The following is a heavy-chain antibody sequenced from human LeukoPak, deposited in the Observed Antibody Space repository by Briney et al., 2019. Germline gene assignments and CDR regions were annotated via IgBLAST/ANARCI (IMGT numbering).Heavy chain of an antibody. V-gene: IGHV3-74*01. J-gene: IGHJ4*02. Sequence: GGSLRLSCAASGFTFSSYWMHWVRQAPGKGLVWVSRINSDASSTNYADSVKGRFTISRDNAKNTLYLQMNSLRAEDTAVYYCTRAQGTHGGDFDYWGQGTLVTVSS. CDR1: GFTFSSYW. CDR2: INSDASST. CDR3: TRAQGTHGGDFDY.